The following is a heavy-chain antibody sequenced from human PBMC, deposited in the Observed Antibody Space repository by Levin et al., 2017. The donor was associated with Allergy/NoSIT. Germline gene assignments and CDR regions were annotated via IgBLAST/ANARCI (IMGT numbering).Heavy chain of an antibody. CDR3: ARVRETSGGGGTCDSISHMDV. V-gene: IGHV4-30-2*01. CDR1: GGSINSDGYS. CDR2: IYHYGSA. J-gene: IGHJ6*02. Sequence: SETLSLTCAVSGGSINSDGYSWSWIRQPPGTGLEWIGYIYHYGSAYYNPSLKSRVTISLDRSKNQFSLKLDSVTAADTAVYYCARVRETSGGGGTCDSISHMDVWGQGTTVTISS. D-gene: IGHD2-15*01.